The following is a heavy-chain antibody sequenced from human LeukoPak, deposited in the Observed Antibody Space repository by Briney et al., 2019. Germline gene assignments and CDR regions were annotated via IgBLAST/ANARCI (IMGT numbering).Heavy chain of an antibody. Sequence: PSETLSLTCAVYGGSFSGYYWSWIRQPPGKGLEWIGEINHSGSTNYNPSLKSRVTISVDTSKNQFSLKLRSVTAADTAVYYCARGMRRITMVRGVRGFDPWGQGTLVTVSS. J-gene: IGHJ5*02. CDR2: INHSGST. CDR3: ARGMRRITMVRGVRGFDP. D-gene: IGHD3-10*01. V-gene: IGHV4-34*01. CDR1: GGSFSGYY.